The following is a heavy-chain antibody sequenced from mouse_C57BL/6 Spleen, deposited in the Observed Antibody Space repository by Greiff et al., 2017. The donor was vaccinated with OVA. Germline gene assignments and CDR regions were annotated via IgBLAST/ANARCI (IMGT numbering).Heavy chain of an antibody. CDR1: GYTFTSYG. J-gene: IGHJ3*01. CDR3: ARSGDYYGTPAWFAY. CDR2: IYPRSGNT. V-gene: IGHV1-81*01. Sequence: QVQLKQSGAELARPGASVKLSCKASGYTFTSYGISWVKQRTGQGLEWIGEIYPRSGNTYYNEKFKGKATLTADKSSSTAYMELRSLTSEDSAVYFCARSGDYYGTPAWFAYWGQGTLVTVSA. D-gene: IGHD1-1*01.